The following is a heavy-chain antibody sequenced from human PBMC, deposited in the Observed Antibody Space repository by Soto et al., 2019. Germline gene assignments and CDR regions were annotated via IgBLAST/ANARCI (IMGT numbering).Heavy chain of an antibody. CDR2: INYSGST. D-gene: IGHD3-3*01. V-gene: IGHV4-34*01. CDR1: GGSFRGYY. CDR3: GRGLLRSGSRFSF. Sequence: SETLSLTCAVYGGSFRGYYWSWIRQAPGKGLEWIGEINYSGSTNYNPSLKSRVIISVDRTKNQFSLSLSSVTAADTAVYYCGRGLLRSGSRFSFWSQGTLVTVSS. J-gene: IGHJ4*02.